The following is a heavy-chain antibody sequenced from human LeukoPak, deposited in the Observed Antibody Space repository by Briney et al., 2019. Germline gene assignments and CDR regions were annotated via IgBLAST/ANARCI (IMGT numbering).Heavy chain of an antibody. Sequence: SETLSLTCTVSGGSISSYYWSWIRQPPGKGLEWIGYIYYSGSTNYNPSLKSRVTISVDTSKNQFSLKLSSVTAADTAVYYCARRGPTPYYYYGMDVWGQGTTVTVSS. CDR1: GGSISSYY. J-gene: IGHJ6*02. CDR3: ARRGPTPYYYYGMDV. CDR2: IYYSGST. V-gene: IGHV4-59*08.